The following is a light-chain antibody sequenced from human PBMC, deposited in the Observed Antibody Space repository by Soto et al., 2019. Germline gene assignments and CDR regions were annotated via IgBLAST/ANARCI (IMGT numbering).Light chain of an antibody. Sequence: EVELTQSPATLSLSPGDRATLSCRASQTVSNNYLAWCQQKPGQAPRVIMYGASRRATGIPDRFSGGGSGTDFTLTISRLEPEDFAVYFCQQYAGPPTTFGQGTRLEIK. J-gene: IGKJ5*01. CDR1: QTVSNNY. CDR3: QQYAGPPTT. V-gene: IGKV3-20*01. CDR2: GAS.